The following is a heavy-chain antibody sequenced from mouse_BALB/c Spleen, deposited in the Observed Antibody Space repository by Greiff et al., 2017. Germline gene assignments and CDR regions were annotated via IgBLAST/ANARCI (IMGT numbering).Heavy chain of an antibody. V-gene: IGHV1-9*01. CDR3: ARSRELTGTFAY. CDR1: GYTFSSYW. CDR2: ILPGSGST. Sequence: VQLQQSGAELMKPGASVKISCKATGYTFSSYWIEWVKQRPGHGLEWIGEILPGSGSTNYNEKFKGKATFTADTSSNTAYMQLSSLTSEDSAVYYCARSRELTGTFAYWGQGTLVTVSA. J-gene: IGHJ3*01. D-gene: IGHD4-1*01.